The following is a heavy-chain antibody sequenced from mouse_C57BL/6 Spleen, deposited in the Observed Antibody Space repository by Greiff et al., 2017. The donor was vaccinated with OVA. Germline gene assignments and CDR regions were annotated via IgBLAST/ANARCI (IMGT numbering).Heavy chain of an antibody. D-gene: IGHD2-1*01. CDR1: GYSFTDYN. J-gene: IGHJ4*01. V-gene: IGHV1-39*01. CDR3: ARRGYYGNYVGAMDY. CDR2: INPNYGTT. Sequence: EVKLMESGPELVKPGASVKISCKASGYSFTDYNMNWVKQSNGKSLEWIGVINPNYGTTSYNQKFKGKATLTVDQSSSTAYMQLNSLTSEDSAVYYCARRGYYGNYVGAMDYWGQGASVTVSS.